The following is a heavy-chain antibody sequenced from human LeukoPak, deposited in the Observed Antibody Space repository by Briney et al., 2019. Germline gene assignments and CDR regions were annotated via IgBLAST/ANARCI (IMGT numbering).Heavy chain of an antibody. CDR1: GYTFTSYG. CDR2: ISAYNGNT. CDR3: ARDRGDIVVVPGATDI. D-gene: IGHD2-2*01. V-gene: IGHV1-18*01. Sequence: ASVKVSCKASGYTFTSYGISWVRQAPGQGLEWMGWISAYNGNTNYAQKLQGRVTMTTDTSTSTAYMELRSLGSDDTAVYYCARDRGDIVVVPGATDIWGQGTMVTVSS. J-gene: IGHJ3*02.